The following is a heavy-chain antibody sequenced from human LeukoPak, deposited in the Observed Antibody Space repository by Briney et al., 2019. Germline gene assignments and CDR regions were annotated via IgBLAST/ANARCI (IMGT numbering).Heavy chain of an antibody. CDR1: GFTFNKYN. J-gene: IGHJ6*03. V-gene: IGHV3-21*01. CDR3: GGHGCYDFWSGYCDDYFYYMDV. CDR2: INSSTSYI. D-gene: IGHD3-3*01. Sequence: GGSLRLSCAASGFTFNKYNMNWIRQAPGKGLEWVASINSSTSYIYYADSVKGRFTISRDNAKNSLYLQMKNLRAHDTAVYYCGGHGCYDFWSGYCDDYFYYMDVWGKGTTVSVSS.